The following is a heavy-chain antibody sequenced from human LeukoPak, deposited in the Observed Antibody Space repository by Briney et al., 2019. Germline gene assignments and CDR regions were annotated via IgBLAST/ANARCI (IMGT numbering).Heavy chain of an antibody. CDR1: GGSISTYY. J-gene: IGHJ4*02. CDR2: IYYSGST. V-gene: IGHV4-59*01. D-gene: IGHD6-13*01. CDR3: ARRSLIAAAYYFDY. Sequence: SETLSLTCTVSGGSISTYYWSWIRQPPGKGLEWIGYIYYSGSTNYNPSLKSRVTISVDTSKNQFSLKLSSVTAADTAVYYCARRSLIAAAYYFDYWGQGTLVTVSS.